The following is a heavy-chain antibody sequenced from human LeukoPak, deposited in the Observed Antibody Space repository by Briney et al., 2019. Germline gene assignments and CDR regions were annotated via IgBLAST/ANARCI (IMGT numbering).Heavy chain of an antibody. Sequence: SVKVSCKASGGTFSSYAISWVRQAPGQGLEWMGGIIPIFGTANYAQKFQGRVTITADKSTSTAYMELSSLRSEDTAVYYCARGKGYGDYYNYFDYWGQGTLVTVSS. CDR1: GGTFSSYA. CDR2: IIPIFGTA. D-gene: IGHD4-17*01. CDR3: ARGKGYGDYYNYFDY. J-gene: IGHJ4*02. V-gene: IGHV1-69*06.